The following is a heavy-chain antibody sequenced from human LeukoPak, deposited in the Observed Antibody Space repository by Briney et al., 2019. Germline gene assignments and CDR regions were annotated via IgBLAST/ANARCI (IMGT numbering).Heavy chain of an antibody. V-gene: IGHV3-48*03. D-gene: IGHD5-12*01. CDR1: GFTFSSYE. J-gene: IGHJ6*02. Sequence: PGGSLRLSCAAPGFTFSSYEMNWVRQAPGKGLEWVSYISSSGSTIYYADSVKGRFTISRDNAKNSLYLQMNSLRAEDTAVYYCARDSLLAIVATMDYYGMDVWGQGTTVTVSS. CDR2: ISSSGSTI. CDR3: ARDSLLAIVATMDYYGMDV.